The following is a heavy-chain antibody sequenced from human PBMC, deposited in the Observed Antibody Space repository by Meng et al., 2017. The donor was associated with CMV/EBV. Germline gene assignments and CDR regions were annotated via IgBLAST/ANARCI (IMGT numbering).Heavy chain of an antibody. Sequence: ETLSLTCAASGFTFSSYWMHWVRQAPGEGLVWVSRINSDGSSTSYADSVKGRFTISRDNAKNALYLQMNSLRAEDTAVYYCARESDYGMDVWGQGTTVTVSS. J-gene: IGHJ6*02. V-gene: IGHV3-74*01. CDR3: ARESDYGMDV. CDR1: GFTFSSYW. CDR2: INSDGSST.